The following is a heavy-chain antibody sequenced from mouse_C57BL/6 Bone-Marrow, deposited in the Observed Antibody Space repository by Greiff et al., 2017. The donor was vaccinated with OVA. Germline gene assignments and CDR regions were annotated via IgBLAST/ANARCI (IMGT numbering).Heavy chain of an antibody. CDR3: ARGNYGSSPYWYFDV. Sequence: QVQLKQSGAELVRPGTSVKVSCKASGYAFTNYLIEWVKQRPGQGLEWIGVINPGSGGTNYNEKFKGKATLTADKSSSTAYMQLSSLTSEDSAVYFCARGNYGSSPYWYFDVWGTGTTVTVSS. CDR2: INPGSGGT. J-gene: IGHJ1*03. D-gene: IGHD1-1*01. V-gene: IGHV1-54*01. CDR1: GYAFTNYL.